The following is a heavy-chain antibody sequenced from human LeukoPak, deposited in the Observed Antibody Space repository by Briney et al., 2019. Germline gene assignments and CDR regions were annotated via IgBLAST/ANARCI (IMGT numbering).Heavy chain of an antibody. J-gene: IGHJ4*02. D-gene: IGHD1-20*01. CDR3: ATVRMIGRRGYNWNPFDY. CDR1: GYTFTSYA. V-gene: IGHV1-3*01. Sequence: ASVKVSCKASGYTFTSYAMHWVRQAPGQRLEWMGWINAGNGNTKYSQKFQGRVTITRDTSASTAYMELSSLRSEDTAVYYCATVRMIGRRGYNWNPFDYWGQGTLVTVSS. CDR2: INAGNGNT.